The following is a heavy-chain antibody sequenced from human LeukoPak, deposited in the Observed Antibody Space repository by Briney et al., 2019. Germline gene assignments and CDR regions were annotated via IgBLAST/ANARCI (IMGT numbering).Heavy chain of an antibody. CDR1: GFTFSNAW. J-gene: IGHJ4*02. CDR2: IKSKTDGGTT. CDR3: TTDITMIVVVSECYFDY. V-gene: IGHV3-15*01. Sequence: GGSLRPSCAASGFTFSNAWMSWVRQAPGKGLEWVGRIKSKTDGGTTDYAAPVKGRFTISRDDSKNTLYLQMNSLKTEDTAVYYCTTDITMIVVVSECYFDYWGQGTLVTVSS. D-gene: IGHD3-22*01.